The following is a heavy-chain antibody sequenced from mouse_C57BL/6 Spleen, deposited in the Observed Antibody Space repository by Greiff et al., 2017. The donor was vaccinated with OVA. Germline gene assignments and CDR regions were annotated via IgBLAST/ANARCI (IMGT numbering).Heavy chain of an antibody. V-gene: IGHV3-8*01. Sequence: EVKLQESGPGLAKPSQTLSLTCSVTGYSITSDYWNWIRKFPGNKLEYMGYISYSGSTYYNPSLKSRISITRDTSKNQYYLQLNSVTTEDTATYYCARLPMVTTEEAYYFDYWGQGTTLTVSS. CDR1: GYSITSDY. CDR2: ISYSGST. J-gene: IGHJ2*01. D-gene: IGHD2-2*01. CDR3: ARLPMVTTEEAYYFDY.